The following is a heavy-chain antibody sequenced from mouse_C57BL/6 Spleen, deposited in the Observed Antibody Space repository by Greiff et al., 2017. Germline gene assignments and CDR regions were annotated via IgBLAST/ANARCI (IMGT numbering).Heavy chain of an antibody. CDR1: GYTFTSYW. CDR2: IYPGNRDT. V-gene: IGHV1-5*01. J-gene: IGHJ3*01. D-gene: IGHD2-12*01. CDR3: TRLRQAY. Sequence: EVQLQQSGTVLARPGASVKMSCKTSGYTFTSYWMHWVKQRPGQGLEWIGDIYPGNRDTSYNQKFKGKAKLTTDTYASTAYLELSSRTNDYSAIYYCTRLRQAYWGQGTLVTVSA.